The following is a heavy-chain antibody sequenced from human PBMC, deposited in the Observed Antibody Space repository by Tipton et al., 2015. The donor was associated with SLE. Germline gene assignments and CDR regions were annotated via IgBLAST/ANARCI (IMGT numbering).Heavy chain of an antibody. V-gene: IGHV4-34*01. D-gene: IGHD6-6*01. Sequence: TLSLTCAVYGGSFSGYYWSWIRQPPGKGLEWIGYIYYSGSTNYNPSLKSRVTISVDTSKNQFSLKLSSVTAADTAVYYCARNPKPIAARPLDYWDQGTLVTVSS. J-gene: IGHJ4*02. CDR2: IYYSGST. CDR1: GGSFSGYY. CDR3: ARNPKPIAARPLDY.